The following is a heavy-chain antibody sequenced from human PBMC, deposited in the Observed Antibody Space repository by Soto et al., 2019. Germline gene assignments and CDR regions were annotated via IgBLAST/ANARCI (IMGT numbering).Heavy chain of an antibody. Sequence: QVQLQESGPGLVKTSQTLSLTCTVSGGSISSGDYYWRWIGQPPGKGLEWIGYVYYSGSTYYNPSIKSRVTISVDTAKNQFSLKLSSVTAADTAVYYCVRTAKVKGFDPWGQGTLVTVSS. V-gene: IGHV4-30-4*01. CDR2: VYYSGST. J-gene: IGHJ5*02. CDR3: VRTAKVKGFDP. D-gene: IGHD2-21*02. CDR1: GGSISSGDYY.